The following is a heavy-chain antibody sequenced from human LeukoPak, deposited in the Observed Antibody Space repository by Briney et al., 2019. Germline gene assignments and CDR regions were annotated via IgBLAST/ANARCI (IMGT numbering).Heavy chain of an antibody. CDR2: VNPKSGST. CDR1: GYDFSDYD. D-gene: IGHD3-3*02. J-gene: IGHJ4*02. CDR3: ARGLSIRRTAWAY. Sequence: ASVKVSCKASGYDFSDYDIIWVRQAAGQGLEWVGWVNPKSGSTAYAQKFQGRVTMTSSSSITTVYMELSSLRSDDSAVYYCARGLSIRRTAWAYWGQGTLVTVSS. V-gene: IGHV1-8*02.